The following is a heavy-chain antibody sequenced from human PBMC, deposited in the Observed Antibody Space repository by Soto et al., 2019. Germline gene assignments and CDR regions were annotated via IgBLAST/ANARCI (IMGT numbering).Heavy chain of an antibody. CDR3: ARDRVDTVTTFDY. V-gene: IGHV1-18*04. CDR2: ISAYNGNT. D-gene: IGHD4-17*01. J-gene: IGHJ4*02. Sequence: GASVKVSCKESGYTFTSYYMHWVRQAPGQGLEWMGWISAYNGNTNYAQKLQGRVTMTTDTSTSTAYMELRSLRSDDTAVYYCARDRVDTVTTFDYWGQGTLVTVSS. CDR1: GYTFTSYY.